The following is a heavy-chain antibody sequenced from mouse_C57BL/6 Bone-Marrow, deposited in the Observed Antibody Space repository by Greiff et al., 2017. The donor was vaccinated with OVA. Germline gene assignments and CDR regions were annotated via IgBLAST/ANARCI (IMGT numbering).Heavy chain of an antibody. CDR2: IHPSDSDT. CDR1: GYTFTSYW. J-gene: IGHJ4*01. D-gene: IGHD1-1*01. V-gene: IGHV1-74*01. Sequence: QVQLQQPGAELVKPGASVKVSCKASGYTFTSYWMHWVKQRPGQGLEWIGRIHPSDSDTNYNQKFKGKATLTVDKSSSTAYMQLSRLTSEYSAVYYCAIITTVVVDAMDYWGQGTSVTVSS. CDR3: AIITTVVVDAMDY.